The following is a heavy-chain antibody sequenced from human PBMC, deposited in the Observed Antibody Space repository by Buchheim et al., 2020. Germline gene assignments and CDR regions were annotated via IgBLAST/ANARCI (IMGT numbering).Heavy chain of an antibody. J-gene: IGHJ6*02. CDR2: INPSGGST. CDR1: GYTFTSYY. Sequence: QVQLVQSGAEVKKPGASVKVSCKASGYTFTSYYMHWVRQAPGQGLEWMGIINPSGGSTSYAQKFQGRVTMTRDTATSQGYMELSSLRSEDTAVYYCARVWGEEGYCSSTSCSYYYYYGMDVWGQGTT. V-gene: IGHV1-46*01. CDR3: ARVWGEEGYCSSTSCSYYYYYGMDV. D-gene: IGHD2-2*01.